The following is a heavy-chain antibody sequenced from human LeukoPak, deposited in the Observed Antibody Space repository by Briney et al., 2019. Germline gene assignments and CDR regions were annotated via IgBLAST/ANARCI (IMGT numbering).Heavy chain of an antibody. CDR1: GFTFSSYE. J-gene: IGHJ6*02. Sequence: GGSLRLSCAASGFTFSSYEMNWVRQAPGKGLEWVSYISSSGSTIYYADSVKGRFTISRDNAKNSLYLQMNSLRAEDTAVYYCAKLPSDYGDYGAYYYYGMDVWGQGTTVTVSS. D-gene: IGHD4-17*01. CDR2: ISSSGSTI. V-gene: IGHV3-48*03. CDR3: AKLPSDYGDYGAYYYYGMDV.